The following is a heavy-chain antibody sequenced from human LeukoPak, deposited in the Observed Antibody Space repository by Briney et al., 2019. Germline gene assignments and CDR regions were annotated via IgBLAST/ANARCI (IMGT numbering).Heavy chain of an antibody. J-gene: IGHJ4*02. CDR1: GGPFSGYY. D-gene: IGHD3-22*01. V-gene: IGHV4-34*01. Sequence: SETLSLTCAVYGGPFSGYYWSWIRQPPGKGLEWIGEINHSGSTNYNPSLKSRVTISVDTSKNQFSLKLSSVTAADTAVYYCASPSSADYYDSSGYSPFDYWGQGTLVTVSS. CDR3: ASPSSADYYDSSGYSPFDY. CDR2: INHSGST.